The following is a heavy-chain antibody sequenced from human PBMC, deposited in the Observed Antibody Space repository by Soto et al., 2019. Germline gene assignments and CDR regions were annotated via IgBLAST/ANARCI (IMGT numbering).Heavy chain of an antibody. CDR1: GGSVSTGYS. CDR2: IYYSGST. D-gene: IGHD7-27*01. V-gene: IGHV4-61*01. J-gene: IGHJ4*02. CDR3: SGVPLSGDLIYYFDY. Sequence: QVQLQESGPGLVKPSETLSLTCTVSGGSVSTGYSWTWIRQPPGKGLEWIGSIYYSGSTKYNPSLKSRVTISIDTSKNRNSLKLNSVTAPDTAVYYCSGVPLSGDLIYYFDYWSQGTLVSVSS.